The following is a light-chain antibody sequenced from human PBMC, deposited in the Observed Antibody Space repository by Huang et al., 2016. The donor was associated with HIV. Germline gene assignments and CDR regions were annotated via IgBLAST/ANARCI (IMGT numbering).Light chain of an antibody. J-gene: IGKJ2*01. Sequence: DIVLTQTPLYLPVTPGEPASISCRSRQSRLDSDDGNTYLDWYLQKPGQSPQLLMPTLSSRASGVPDRFSGSGSGTDFTLKISRVEAEDVGVYYCMQRIEFPFYTFGQGTTLEIK. CDR1: QSRLDSDDGNTY. V-gene: IGKV2-40*01. CDR3: MQRIEFPFYT. CDR2: TLS.